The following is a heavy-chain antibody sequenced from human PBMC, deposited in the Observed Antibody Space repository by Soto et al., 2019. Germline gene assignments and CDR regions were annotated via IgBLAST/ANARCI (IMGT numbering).Heavy chain of an antibody. V-gene: IGHV3-30-3*01. CDR3: ARLEYYYGSGTPKPAFDY. CDR1: GFTFSSYW. CDR2: ISYDGSNK. Sequence: GGSLRLSCAASGFTFSSYWMSWVRQAPGRGLEWVAVISYDGSNKYYADSVKGRFTISRDNSKSTLYLQMNSLRAEDTAVYYCARLEYYYGSGTPKPAFDYWGQGTLVTVSS. D-gene: IGHD3-10*01. J-gene: IGHJ4*02.